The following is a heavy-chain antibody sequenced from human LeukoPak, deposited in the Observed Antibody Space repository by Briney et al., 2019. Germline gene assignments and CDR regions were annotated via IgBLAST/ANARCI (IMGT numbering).Heavy chain of an antibody. CDR1: GFTFSSYA. D-gene: IGHD2-21*01. V-gene: IGHV3-23*01. J-gene: IGHJ5*02. Sequence: PGGSLRLSCAASGFTFSSYAMSWVRQAPGKGLEWVSAISGSGGSTYYADSVKGRFTISRDNSKNTLYLQMNSLRAEDTAVYYCAKERAYCGRDCPNWFDPWGQGTLVTVSS. CDR3: AKERAYCGRDCPNWFDP. CDR2: ISGSGGST.